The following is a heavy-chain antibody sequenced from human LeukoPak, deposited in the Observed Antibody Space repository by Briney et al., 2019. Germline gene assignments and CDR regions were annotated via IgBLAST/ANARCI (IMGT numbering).Heavy chain of an antibody. V-gene: IGHV3-7*01. J-gene: IGHJ1*01. CDR2: IKQDGSEK. Sequence: GSLRLSCAASGFTFSNYWMSWVRQAPGKGLEWVASIKQDGSEKYYVDSVKGRFTISRDNVRNLVYLQMNSLRAEDTAVYYCTRNEAWGQGTRVTVSS. CDR3: TRNEA. CDR1: GFTFSNYW.